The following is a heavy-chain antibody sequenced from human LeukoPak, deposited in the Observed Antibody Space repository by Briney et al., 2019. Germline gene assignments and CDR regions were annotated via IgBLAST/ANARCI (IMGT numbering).Heavy chain of an antibody. V-gene: IGHV3-30*12. CDR3: AKGGYCSSTSCYQDY. D-gene: IGHD2-2*01. CDR1: GYTFTSYG. CDR2: ISDDGSNK. Sequence: PGGSLRLSCATSGYTFTSYGIHWVRQAPGKGLEWVAVISDDGSNKHYADSVKGRFTISRDNSKNTLYLQMNSLRAEDTAVYYCAKGGYCSSTSCYQDYWGQGTLVTVSS. J-gene: IGHJ4*02.